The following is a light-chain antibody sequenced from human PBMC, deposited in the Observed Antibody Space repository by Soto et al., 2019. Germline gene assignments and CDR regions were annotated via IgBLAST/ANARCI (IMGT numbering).Light chain of an antibody. CDR2: DVS. CDR1: RSDIGGYNY. J-gene: IGLJ1*01. CDR3: SSYTSSSTLFYV. Sequence: QSALTQPASVSGSPGQSITISCTGTRSDIGGYNYVSWYQQHPGKAPKLMIYDVSNRPSGVSNRFSGSKSGNTASLTISGLQAEDEADYYCSSYTSSSTLFYVFGTGTKVTVL. V-gene: IGLV2-14*01.